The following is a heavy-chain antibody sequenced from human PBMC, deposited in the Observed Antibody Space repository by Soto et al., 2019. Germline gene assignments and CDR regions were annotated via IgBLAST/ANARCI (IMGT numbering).Heavy chain of an antibody. CDR2: IYHSGST. CDR1: SGSISSSNW. Sequence: QVQLQESGPGLVKPSGTLSLTCAVSSGSISSSNWWSWVRQPPGKGLEWIGEIYHSGSTNYNPSRKSRGTISVDKSKNQFSLKLSSVTAADTAVYYCASRYSSGWYGRAFDYWGQGTLVTVSS. CDR3: ASRYSSGWYGRAFDY. J-gene: IGHJ4*02. V-gene: IGHV4-4*02. D-gene: IGHD6-19*01.